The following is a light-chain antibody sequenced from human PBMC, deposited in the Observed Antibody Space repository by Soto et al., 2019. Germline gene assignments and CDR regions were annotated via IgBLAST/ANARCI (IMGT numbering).Light chain of an antibody. CDR2: DAS. Sequence: DIQMTQSPSSLSASVGDRVTITCQASQDINNYLNWYQQRPEKAPKLLIYDASNLETGVPSRFSGSGSGTNFTLTISSLQPEDVATYYCQLYDLLPRFTFGPGTKVDLK. CDR1: QDINNY. CDR3: QLYDLLPRFT. V-gene: IGKV1-33*01. J-gene: IGKJ3*01.